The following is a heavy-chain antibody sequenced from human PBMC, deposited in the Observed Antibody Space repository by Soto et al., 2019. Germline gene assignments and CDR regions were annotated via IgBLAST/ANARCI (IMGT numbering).Heavy chain of an antibody. J-gene: IGHJ2*01. D-gene: IGHD5-18*01. CDR2: INHTGNT. CDR3: ARERDTTLVQGIYWHFDL. Sequence: QVQLQQWGAGLLKPSETLSLTCAVYGGSFSGYYWSLIRQPPGKGLEWIGEINHTGNTNYNPSLKSRVTISVDTSKNQFSLKLSSVTAADTAVYYCARERDTTLVQGIYWHFDLWGRGTLVTVSS. CDR1: GGSFSGYY. V-gene: IGHV4-34*01.